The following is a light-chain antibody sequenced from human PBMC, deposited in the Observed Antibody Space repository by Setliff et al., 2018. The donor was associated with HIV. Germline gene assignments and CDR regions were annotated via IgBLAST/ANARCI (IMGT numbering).Light chain of an antibody. CDR1: SSDVGYYNY. CDR3: NSYTSSSTLV. Sequence: QSALTQPASVSGSPGQSITISCTGTSSDVGYYNYVSWYQQHPGKAPKLLIYDVNNRPSGVSNRFSGSKSGNTASLTISGLQAEDEADYFCNSYTSSSTLVFGTGTKVTVL. V-gene: IGLV2-14*03. J-gene: IGLJ1*01. CDR2: DVN.